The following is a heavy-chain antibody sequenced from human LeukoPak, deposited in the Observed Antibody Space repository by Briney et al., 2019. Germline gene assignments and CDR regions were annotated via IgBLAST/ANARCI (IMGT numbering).Heavy chain of an antibody. CDR3: ARDLVQLWSKGY. V-gene: IGHV3-48*04. CDR2: ISSSGRNI. J-gene: IGHJ4*02. D-gene: IGHD5-18*01. CDR1: GFTFSNYW. Sequence: GGSLRLSCAASGFTFSNYWMHWVRQAPGKGLEWVSYISSSGRNIYYADSVKGRFTISRDNAKNSLYLQMNSLRAEDTAVYYCARDLVQLWSKGYWGQGTLVTVSS.